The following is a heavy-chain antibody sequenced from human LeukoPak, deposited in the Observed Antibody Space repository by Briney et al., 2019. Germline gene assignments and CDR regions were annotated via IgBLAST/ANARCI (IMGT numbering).Heavy chain of an antibody. CDR2: ISGGGIGI. J-gene: IGHJ4*02. Sequence: GGSLRLSCAASGFTFSSYAMSWVRQAPGKGLEWVSAISGGGIGIYYADSLKGRFTISRDDSKNTLYLQMNSLRAEDTAVYYCARDTVAGHPFDYWGQGTLVTVSS. D-gene: IGHD4-23*01. CDR3: ARDTVAGHPFDY. V-gene: IGHV3-23*01. CDR1: GFTFSSYA.